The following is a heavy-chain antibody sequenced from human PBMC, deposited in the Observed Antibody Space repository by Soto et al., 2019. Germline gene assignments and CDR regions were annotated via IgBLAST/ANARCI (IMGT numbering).Heavy chain of an antibody. CDR2: ISDSGST. J-gene: IGHJ6*02. Sequence: SETLSLTCTVSGGSISSYYWSWIRQPPGKGLEWIGFISDSGSTNHNPSLKSRATISVDTSKNQFSLTLRFVTAADTAVYYCARDAVAGYNPPYGTDVWGQGTTATVSS. CDR1: GGSISSYY. V-gene: IGHV4-59*01. CDR3: ARDAVAGYNPPYGTDV. D-gene: IGHD6-19*01.